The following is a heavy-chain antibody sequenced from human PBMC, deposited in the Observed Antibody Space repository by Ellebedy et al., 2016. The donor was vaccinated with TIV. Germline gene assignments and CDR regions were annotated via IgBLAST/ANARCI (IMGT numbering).Heavy chain of an antibody. D-gene: IGHD6-19*01. Sequence: MPSETLSLTCTVSGSSISGYYWGWIRQRHERGRGWSGNIHCRGRPKYNTSLTIRITISVDTSMNQFSLRVSSVTDADTSLYYCAKLGYSGGWYGERARYWVDLWGQGTLVTVSS. CDR2: IHCRGRP. CDR3: AKLGYSGGWYGERARYWVDL. V-gene: IGHV4-59*01. J-gene: IGHJ5*02. CDR1: GSSISGYY.